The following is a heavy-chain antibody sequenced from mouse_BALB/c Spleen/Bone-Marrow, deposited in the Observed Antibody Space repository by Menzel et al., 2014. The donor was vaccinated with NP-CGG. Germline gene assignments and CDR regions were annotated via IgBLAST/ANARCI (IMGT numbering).Heavy chain of an antibody. CDR3: ARCRVYYYAN. J-gene: IGHJ2*01. D-gene: IGHD1-1*01. Sequence: GGFNPNNGGTSYNQKFKGKATLTVDKSSSTAYMELRSLTSEDSAVYYCARCRVYYYANWGQGTTLTVSS. CDR2: FNPNNGGT. V-gene: IGHV1-26*01.